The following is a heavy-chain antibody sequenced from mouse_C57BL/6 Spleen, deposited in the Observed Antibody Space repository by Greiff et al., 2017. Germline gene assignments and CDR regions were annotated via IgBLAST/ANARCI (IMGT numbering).Heavy chain of an antibody. Sequence: EVQGVESGGDLVKPGGSLKLSCAASGFTFSSYGMSWVRQTPDKRLEWVATISSGGSYTYYPDSVKGRFTISRDNAKNTLYLQMSSLQSEDTAMYYCASLDPPAVFAYWGQGTLVTVSA. CDR2: ISSGGSYT. CDR1: GFTFSSYG. J-gene: IGHJ3*01. CDR3: ASLDPPAVFAY. V-gene: IGHV5-6*01.